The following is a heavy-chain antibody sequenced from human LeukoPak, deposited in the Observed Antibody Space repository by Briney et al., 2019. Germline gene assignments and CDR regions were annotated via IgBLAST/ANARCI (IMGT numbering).Heavy chain of an antibody. CDR3: ASRVMWDHGDYFDY. D-gene: IGHD1-26*01. CDR1: GASITSGAFY. V-gene: IGHV4-61*08. Sequence: SSETLSLTCTVSGASITSGAFYWSWLRQPPGKGLEWIGYIYYTGSTKYNPSLKSRVTMSLDTSKNQFSLKVRSVTAADTATYYCASRVMWDHGDYFDYWGQGTLFTVSS. CDR2: IYYTGST. J-gene: IGHJ4*02.